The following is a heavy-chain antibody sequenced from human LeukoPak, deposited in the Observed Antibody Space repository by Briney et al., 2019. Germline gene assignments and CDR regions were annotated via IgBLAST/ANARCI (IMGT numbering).Heavy chain of an antibody. CDR3: ARDRAVLGYCSSTSCYAGLNWFDP. CDR1: GGSNSSGSYY. J-gene: IGHJ5*02. D-gene: IGHD2-2*01. V-gene: IGHV4-61*02. Sequence: TSETLSLTCTVSGGSNSSGSYYWSWIRQPAGKGLEWIGRIYTSGSTNYNPSLKSRVTISVDTSKYQFSLKLSSVTAADTAVYYCARDRAVLGYCSSTSCYAGLNWFDPWGQGTLVTVSS. CDR2: IYTSGST.